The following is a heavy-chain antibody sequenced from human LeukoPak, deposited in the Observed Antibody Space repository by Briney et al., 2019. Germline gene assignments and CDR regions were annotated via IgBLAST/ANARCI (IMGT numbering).Heavy chain of an antibody. V-gene: IGHV3-7*01. D-gene: IGHD1-26*01. CDR3: AREIVGAVNP. CDR1: GFTFSNAW. Sequence: GGSLRLSCAASGFTFSNAWMSWVRQAPGKGLEWVANIKQDGSEKYYVDSVKGRFTISRDNAKNSLYLQMNSLRAEDTAVYYCAREIVGAVNPWGQGTLVTVSS. J-gene: IGHJ5*02. CDR2: IKQDGSEK.